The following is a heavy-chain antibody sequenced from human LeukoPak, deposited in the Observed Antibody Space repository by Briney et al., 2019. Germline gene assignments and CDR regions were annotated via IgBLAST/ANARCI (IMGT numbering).Heavy chain of an antibody. CDR3: ARGLSVVPSYGLRTYYYGMDV. Sequence: QSGGSLRLSCAASGFTFSSYWMHWVRQAPGKGLVWVSRINSDGSSTSYADSVKGRFTISRDNAKNTLYLQMNSLRAEDTAVYYCARGLSVVPSYGLRTYYYGMDVWGQGTTVTVSS. CDR1: GFTFSSYW. V-gene: IGHV3-74*01. D-gene: IGHD5-18*01. CDR2: INSDGSST. J-gene: IGHJ6*02.